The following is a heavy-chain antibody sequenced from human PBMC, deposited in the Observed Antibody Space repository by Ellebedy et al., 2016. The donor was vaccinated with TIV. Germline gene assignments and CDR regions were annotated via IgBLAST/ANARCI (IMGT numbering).Heavy chain of an antibody. CDR2: IYHSGSN. J-gene: IGHJ4*02. Sequence: MPSETLSLTCAVSAGFISNYYWTWIRQSPETGLEWIGYIYHSGSNGSNPSLKSRVTISVDTPKNQFSLKLNSVTAADTAVYYCARGAPFPYYFDPWGQGLLVTVSS. CDR1: AGFISNYY. CDR3: ARGAPFPYYFDP. V-gene: IGHV4-59*01.